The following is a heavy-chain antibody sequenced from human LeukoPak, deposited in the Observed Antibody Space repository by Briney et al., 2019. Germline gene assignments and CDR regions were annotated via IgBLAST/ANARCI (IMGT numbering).Heavy chain of an antibody. Sequence: SETLSFTCTVSGGSISSYYWGWTRQPAGKGLEWLGRIYTDGSTNYNPSLRRRISMSVDLSANQFTLRLSSVTAADTAIYYCARDHNEYDFLSDAYLGYFDYWSQGALVTVSS. V-gene: IGHV4-4*07. D-gene: IGHD3-3*01. CDR2: IYTDGST. CDR1: GGSISSYY. CDR3: ARDHNEYDFLSDAYLGYFDY. J-gene: IGHJ4*02.